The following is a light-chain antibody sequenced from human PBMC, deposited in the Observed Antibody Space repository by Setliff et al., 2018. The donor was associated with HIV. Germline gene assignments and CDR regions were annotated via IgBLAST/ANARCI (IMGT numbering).Light chain of an antibody. J-gene: IGLJ3*02. CDR3: CSYAGRSTFV. Sequence: QSALAQPASVSGSPGQSITISCTGSSSDVGSYYLVSWYQQHPRKAPELMIYEVSKRPSGVSNRFSGSKSGNTASLTIPGLQAEDEADYYCCSYAGRSTFVFGGGTKVTVL. V-gene: IGLV2-23*02. CDR1: SSDVGSYYL. CDR2: EVS.